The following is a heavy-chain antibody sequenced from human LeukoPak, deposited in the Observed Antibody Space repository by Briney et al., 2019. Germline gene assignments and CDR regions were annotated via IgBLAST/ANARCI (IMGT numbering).Heavy chain of an antibody. J-gene: IGHJ6*02. CDR2: ISYDGSNK. Sequence: GSLRLSCAASGFTFSSYGMHWVRQAPGKGLEWVAVISYDGSNKYYADSVKGRFTISRDNSKNTLYLQMNSLRAEDTAVYYCAKEDGYYGSGSYYFYYYYGMDVWGQGTTVTVSS. D-gene: IGHD3-10*01. V-gene: IGHV3-30*18. CDR3: AKEDGYYGSGSYYFYYYYGMDV. CDR1: GFTFSSYG.